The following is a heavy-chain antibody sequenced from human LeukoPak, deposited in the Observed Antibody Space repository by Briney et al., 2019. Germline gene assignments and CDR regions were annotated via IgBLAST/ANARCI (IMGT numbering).Heavy chain of an antibody. CDR1: GYTFTGYY. Sequence: ASVKVSCKASGYTFTGYYMHWVRQAPGQGLEWMGWSNPNSGGTNYAQKFQGRVTMTRDTSISTAYMELSRLRSDDTAVYYCARTGRDYGGNSYAFDIWGQGTMVTVSS. J-gene: IGHJ3*02. CDR3: ARTGRDYGGNSYAFDI. V-gene: IGHV1-2*02. CDR2: SNPNSGGT. D-gene: IGHD4-17*01.